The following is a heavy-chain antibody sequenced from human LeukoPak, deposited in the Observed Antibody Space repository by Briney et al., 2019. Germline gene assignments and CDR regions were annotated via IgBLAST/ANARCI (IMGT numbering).Heavy chain of an antibody. CDR3: ATPYGDYGHYYYGMDV. Sequence: GASVKVSCKASGYTFTSYYMHWVRQAPGQGLEWMGIINPSGGSTSYAQKFQGRVTMTEDTSTDTAYMELSSLRSEDTAVYYCATPYGDYGHYYYGMDVWGQGTTVTVSS. CDR1: GYTFTSYY. D-gene: IGHD4-17*01. CDR2: INPSGGST. V-gene: IGHV1-46*01. J-gene: IGHJ6*02.